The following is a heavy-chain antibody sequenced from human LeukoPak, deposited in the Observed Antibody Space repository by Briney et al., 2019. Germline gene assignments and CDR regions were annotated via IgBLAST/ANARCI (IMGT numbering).Heavy chain of an antibody. CDR1: GFTFSSHG. Sequence: GGTLRLSCGASGFTFSSHGMNWVRQAPGKGLEWVSYISSSGSTIYYADSVKGRFTISRDNAKDSLYLQMNSLRAEDTAVYYCAELGITMIGGVWGKGTTVTISS. J-gene: IGHJ6*04. CDR2: ISSSGSTI. D-gene: IGHD3-10*02. V-gene: IGHV3-48*04. CDR3: AELGITMIGGV.